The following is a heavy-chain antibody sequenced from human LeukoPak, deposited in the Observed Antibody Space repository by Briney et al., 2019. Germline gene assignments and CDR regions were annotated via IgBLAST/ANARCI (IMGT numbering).Heavy chain of an antibody. J-gene: IGHJ6*02. D-gene: IGHD3-10*01. CDR3: ARSLRPMVRHPMDI. V-gene: IGHV4-34*01. CDR2: INHSGST. CDR1: GGSFSGYY. Sequence: SETLSLTCAVYGGSFSGYYWSWIRQPPGKGLEWIGEINHSGSTNYNPSLKSRVTISVDTSKNQFSLKLSSVTAADTAVYYCARSLRPMVRHPMDIWGQGTTVTVSS.